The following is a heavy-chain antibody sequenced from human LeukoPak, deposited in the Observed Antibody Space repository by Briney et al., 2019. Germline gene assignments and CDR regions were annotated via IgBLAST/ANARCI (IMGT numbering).Heavy chain of an antibody. CDR2: IIPVFGTA. Sequence: SVKVSCKASGGTFSTYVISWVRQAPGQGLEWMGGIIPVFGTANYAEKFQDRVTITADKSTSTAYMELSSLRSEDTAMYYCAINQAGYCGGGSCYRHEFYYMDVWGKGTSVTVSS. D-gene: IGHD2-15*01. V-gene: IGHV1-69*06. J-gene: IGHJ6*03. CDR1: GGTFSTYV. CDR3: AINQAGYCGGGSCYRHEFYYMDV.